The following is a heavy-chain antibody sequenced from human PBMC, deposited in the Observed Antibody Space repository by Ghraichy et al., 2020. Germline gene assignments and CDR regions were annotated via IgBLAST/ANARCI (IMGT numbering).Heavy chain of an antibody. V-gene: IGHV4-34*01. D-gene: IGHD1-26*01. CDR2: INHSGST. J-gene: IGHJ6*03. CDR1: GGSFSGYY. Sequence: SETLTLTCAVYGGSFSGYYWSWIRQPPGKGLEWIGEINHSGSTNYNPSLKSRVTISVDTSKNQFSLKLSSVTAADTAVYYCAREGGSRGYYYYYMDVWGKGTTVTVSS. CDR3: AREGGSRGYYYYYMDV.